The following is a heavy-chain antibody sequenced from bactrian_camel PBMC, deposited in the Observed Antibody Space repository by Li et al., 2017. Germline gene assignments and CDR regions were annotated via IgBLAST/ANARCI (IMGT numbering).Heavy chain of an antibody. CDR2: INTERT. CDR3: AAGVSICGWNPRNYDY. J-gene: IGHJ4*01. V-gene: IGHV3S31*01. CDR1: AYTRSSYC. D-gene: IGHD1*01. Sequence: VQLVESGGGSVQTGGSLRLSCLASAYTRSSYCIMGWFRQGPRKTREGLALINTERTYYADSVEGRFTISRDNAKNTVYLEMTSLKPDDTAMYHCAAGVSICGWNPRNYDYWGQGTQVTVS.